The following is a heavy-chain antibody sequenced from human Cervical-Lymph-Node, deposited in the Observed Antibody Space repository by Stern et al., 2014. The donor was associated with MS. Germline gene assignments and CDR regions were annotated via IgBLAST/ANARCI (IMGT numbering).Heavy chain of an antibody. CDR2: IYPYDSDT. J-gene: IGHJ4*02. Sequence: MQLVQSGAEVKKPGESLKVSCKPSGYSFTIYYIAWVRQMPGTGLEWMAVIYPYDSDTTFSASFQGQVAISADKSITTAYLQWSSLRASDTAMYYCARHVQGFDYWGQGTLVTVSS. CDR1: GYSFTIYY. V-gene: IGHV5-51*01. CDR3: ARHVQGFDY.